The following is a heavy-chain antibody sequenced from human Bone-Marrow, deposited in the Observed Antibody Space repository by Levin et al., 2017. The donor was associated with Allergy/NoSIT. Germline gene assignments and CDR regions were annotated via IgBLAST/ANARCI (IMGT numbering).Heavy chain of an antibody. V-gene: IGHV3-53*01. CDR3: ASSSGYSYGYEYYYYGMDV. CDR1: GFTVSSNY. D-gene: IGHD5-18*01. CDR2: IYSGGST. Sequence: ASVKVSCAASGFTVSSNYMSWVRQAPGKGLEWVSVIYSGGSTYYADSVKGRFTISRDNSKNTLYLQMNSLRAEDTAVYYCASSSGYSYGYEYYYYGMDVWGQGTTVTVSS. J-gene: IGHJ6*02.